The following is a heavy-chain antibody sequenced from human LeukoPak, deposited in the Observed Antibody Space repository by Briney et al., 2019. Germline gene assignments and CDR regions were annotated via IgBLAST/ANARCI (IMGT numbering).Heavy chain of an antibody. CDR1: GFIFSKAG. V-gene: IGHV3-15*01. CDR3: TSALNLVLGELLGY. CDR2: KTEAEDGTT. D-gene: IGHD3-16*01. Sequence: SGGSLRLSCAASGFIFSKAGMAWVRQAPGKGLEWVGHKTEAEDGTTNYAAPVKGRFTISRDDAKSKLYLEMNSLNTEDTAVYCCTSALNLVLGELLGYWGQGTLVTVSS. J-gene: IGHJ4*02.